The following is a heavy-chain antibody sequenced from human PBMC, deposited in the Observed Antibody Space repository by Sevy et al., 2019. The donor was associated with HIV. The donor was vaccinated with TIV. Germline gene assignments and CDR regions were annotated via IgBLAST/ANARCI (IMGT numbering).Heavy chain of an antibody. CDR2: IYYSGST. J-gene: IGHJ4*02. CDR3: ARAAAGTHFDY. CDR1: GGSISSYY. D-gene: IGHD6-13*01. V-gene: IGHV4-59*01. Sequence: SETLSLTCTVSGGSISSYYWSWIRQPPGKGLEWIGYIYYSGSTNYNPSLKSRVTISVDTSKNQFSPKLSSVTAADTAVYYCARAAAGTHFDYWGQGTLVTVSS.